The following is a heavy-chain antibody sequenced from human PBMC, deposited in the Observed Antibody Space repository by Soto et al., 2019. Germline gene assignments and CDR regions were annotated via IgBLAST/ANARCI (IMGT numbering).Heavy chain of an antibody. V-gene: IGHV4-39*01. Sequence: QLQLQESGPGLVKPSETLSLTCTVSGGSISSSSYYCGWIRQPPGKGLEWIGSIYYSGSTYYNPSLKSRVTRSVDTSKNQFSLKLSSVTAADTAVYYCARHIGYRSGWYPDYWGQGTLVTVSS. D-gene: IGHD6-19*01. CDR2: IYYSGST. CDR3: ARHIGYRSGWYPDY. CDR1: GGSISSSSYY. J-gene: IGHJ4*02.